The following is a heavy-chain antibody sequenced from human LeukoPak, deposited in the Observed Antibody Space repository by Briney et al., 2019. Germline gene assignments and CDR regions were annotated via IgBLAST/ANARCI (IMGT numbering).Heavy chain of an antibody. CDR3: ARGGYNYGYWADY. Sequence: SETLSLTCAVYGGSFSGYYWSWIRQPPGKGLEWIGEINHSGSTNYNPSLKSRVTISVDTSKNQFSLKLSSVTAADTAVYYCARGGYNYGYWADYWGQGTLVTVSS. V-gene: IGHV4-34*01. D-gene: IGHD5-18*01. J-gene: IGHJ4*02. CDR1: GGSFSGYY. CDR2: INHSGST.